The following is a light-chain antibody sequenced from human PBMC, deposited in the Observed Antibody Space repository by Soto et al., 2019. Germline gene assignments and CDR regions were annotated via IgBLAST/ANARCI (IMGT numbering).Light chain of an antibody. CDR2: DAS. J-gene: IGKJ5*01. Sequence: DIQMTQSPSSLSASVGNRVTITCRASHSISTYLNWYQKKPGKAPNLLIYDASRLQSGVPSMFSGSGGGTDFTLSISSVQPEDFATYFCQQRYMAPITFCQGTRLEIK. CDR1: HSISTY. CDR3: QQRYMAPIT. V-gene: IGKV1-39*01.